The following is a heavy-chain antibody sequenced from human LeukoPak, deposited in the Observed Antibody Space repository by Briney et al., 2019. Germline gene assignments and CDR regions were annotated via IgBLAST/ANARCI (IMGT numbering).Heavy chain of an antibody. D-gene: IGHD4-11*01. CDR3: ASGNTVRADFDY. V-gene: IGHV4-34*01. CDR2: INHSGST. Sequence: SETLSLTCAVYGGSFSGYYWSWIRQPPGKGLEWIGEINHSGSTNYNPSLKSRVTISVDTSKSQFSLKLSSVTAADTAVYYCASGNTVRADFDYWGQGTLVTVSS. J-gene: IGHJ4*02. CDR1: GGSFSGYY.